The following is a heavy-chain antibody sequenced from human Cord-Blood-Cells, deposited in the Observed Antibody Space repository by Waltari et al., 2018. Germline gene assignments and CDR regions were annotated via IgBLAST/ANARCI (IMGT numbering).Heavy chain of an antibody. CDR1: GFTFSSYW. Sequence: EVQLVESGGGLVQPGGSLRLSCAASGFTFSSYWMHWVRQAPGKGLVWVARISSDGSSTSYAGSVNGRVTIARDNAKNTRYLQMSSLRAEDTAVYYCASRGNYGFDYWRQGTLVTVSS. D-gene: IGHD3-10*01. CDR2: ISSDGSST. V-gene: IGHV3-74*01. CDR3: ASRGNYGFDY. J-gene: IGHJ4*02.